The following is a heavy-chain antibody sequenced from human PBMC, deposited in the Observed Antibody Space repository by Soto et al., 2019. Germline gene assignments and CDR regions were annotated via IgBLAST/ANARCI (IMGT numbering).Heavy chain of an antibody. CDR3: ARDARGTRGFDEMDI. Sequence: ASVKFYCKASGYIFTGYHIHWVRQAPGRGLEWMGWINPNSGDTEYAQNFQGRVTMTRDTSFNLVYMEMSGLMSDDTAVYYCARDARGTRGFDEMDIWGQGTTVTVSS. CDR1: GYIFTGYH. J-gene: IGHJ6*02. V-gene: IGHV1-2*02. D-gene: IGHD3-9*01. CDR2: INPNSGDT.